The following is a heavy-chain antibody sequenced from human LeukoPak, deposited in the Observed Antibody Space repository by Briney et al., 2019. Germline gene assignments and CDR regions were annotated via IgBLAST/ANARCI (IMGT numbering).Heavy chain of an antibody. CDR3: ARDSSGYDPTFDY. CDR2: INPNSGGT. D-gene: IGHD5-12*01. CDR1: GYTFTGYY. Sequence: ASVKVSCKASGYTFTGYYMHWVRQAPGQGLEWIGRINPNSGGTNYAQKFQGRVTMTRDTSISTAYMELSRLRSDDTAVYYCARDSSGYDPTFDYWGQGTLVTVSS. V-gene: IGHV1-2*06. J-gene: IGHJ4*02.